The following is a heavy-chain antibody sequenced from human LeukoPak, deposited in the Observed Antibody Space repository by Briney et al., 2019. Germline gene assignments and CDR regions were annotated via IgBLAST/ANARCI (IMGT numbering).Heavy chain of an antibody. CDR1: GGSFSGYY. Sequence: SETLSLTCAVYGGSFSGYYWSWIRQPPGKGLEWIGEINHSGSTNYNPSLKSRVTISVDTSKNQFSLKLSSVTAADTAVYYCARNYYDSSGYYYIAAFDIWGQGTMVTVSS. J-gene: IGHJ3*02. CDR2: INHSGST. D-gene: IGHD3-22*01. CDR3: ARNYYDSSGYYYIAAFDI. V-gene: IGHV4-34*01.